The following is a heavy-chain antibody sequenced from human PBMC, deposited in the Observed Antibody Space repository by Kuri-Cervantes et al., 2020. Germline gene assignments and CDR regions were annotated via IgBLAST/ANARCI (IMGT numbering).Heavy chain of an antibody. CDR2: TSYNGGNK. D-gene: IGHD2-15*01. V-gene: IGHV3-30*09. Sequence: GESLKISCAASGFTFSYYAMHWVRQAPGKGLEWVAVTSYNGGNKYYADSVKGRFAISRDNSKNTLYLQMNSLKSEDTAVYYCARVASSWYSRIDYWGQGTLVTVSS. J-gene: IGHJ4*02. CDR3: ARVASSWYSRIDY. CDR1: GFTFSYYA.